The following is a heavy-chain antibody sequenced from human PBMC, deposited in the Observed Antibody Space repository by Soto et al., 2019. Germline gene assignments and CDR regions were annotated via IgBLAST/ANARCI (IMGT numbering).Heavy chain of an antibody. CDR3: ARASRYCSGGSCYSPSVYYYYYMDV. Sequence: QLGGSLRLSCAASGFTFSSYSMNWVRQAPGKGLEWVSYISSSSSTIYYADSVKGRFTISRDNAKNSLYLQMNSLRAEDTAVYYCARASRYCSGGSCYSPSVYYYYYMDVWGKGTTVTVSS. V-gene: IGHV3-48*01. CDR1: GFTFSSYS. CDR2: ISSSSSTI. D-gene: IGHD2-15*01. J-gene: IGHJ6*03.